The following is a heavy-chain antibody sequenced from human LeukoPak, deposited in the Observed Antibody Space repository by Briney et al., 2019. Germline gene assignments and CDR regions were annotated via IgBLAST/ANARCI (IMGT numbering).Heavy chain of an antibody. D-gene: IGHD5-18*01. Sequence: TSETLSLTCSVSGDSISSARNYWGWIRQSPGKGLEWLASVYSSGSTHSNPSFTSRVSISIDMSKNQFSLKLYSVTASDAAIYYCARPLSGTAMAHYFDFWGQGTLVTVSS. CDR1: GDSISSARNY. CDR2: VYSSGST. V-gene: IGHV4-39*01. J-gene: IGHJ4*02. CDR3: ARPLSGTAMAHYFDF.